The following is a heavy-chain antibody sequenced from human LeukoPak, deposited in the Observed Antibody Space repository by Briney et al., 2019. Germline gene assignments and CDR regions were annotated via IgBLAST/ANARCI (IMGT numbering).Heavy chain of an antibody. Sequence: AGSLRLSCAASGFTFRDYSMNWVRQAPGKGPECVSYISPTSSNFFYADSVKGRFTISRDNAKNSLYLQMNSLRAEDTAVYYCARDRVDSYYYDSSGYPDAFDIWGQGTMVTVSS. CDR1: GFTFRDYS. V-gene: IGHV3-48*04. CDR2: ISPTSSNF. D-gene: IGHD3-22*01. J-gene: IGHJ3*02. CDR3: ARDRVDSYYYDSSGYPDAFDI.